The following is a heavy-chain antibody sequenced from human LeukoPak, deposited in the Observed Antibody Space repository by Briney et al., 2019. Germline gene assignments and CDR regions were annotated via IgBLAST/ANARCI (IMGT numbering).Heavy chain of an antibody. CDR3: ATDRSQYSSGWASPSSFDY. V-gene: IGHV1-24*01. D-gene: IGHD6-19*01. CDR1: GYTLTELS. CDR2: FDPEDGAT. Sequence: ASVKVSCKVSGYTLTELSMHWVRQAPGKGLEWMGGFDPEDGATIYAQKFQGRVTMTEDTSTDTAYMELSSLRSEDTAVYYCATDRSQYSSGWASPSSFDYWGQGTLVTVSS. J-gene: IGHJ4*02.